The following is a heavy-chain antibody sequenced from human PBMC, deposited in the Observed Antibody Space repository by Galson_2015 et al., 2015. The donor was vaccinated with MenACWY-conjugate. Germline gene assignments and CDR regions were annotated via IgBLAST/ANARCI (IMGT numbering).Heavy chain of an antibody. Sequence: SLRLSCAASGFTFNNYWMHWVCQPPGKGLEWISYIKADGSFSNYADSVKGRFTISTDNAKNMVYLQMDGLGDGDTAVYFCARDNNWSFDSWGQGTLVTVSS. CDR3: ARDNNWSFDS. V-gene: IGHV3-74*01. CDR1: GFTFNNYW. J-gene: IGHJ4*02. CDR2: IKADGSFS. D-gene: IGHD1-1*01.